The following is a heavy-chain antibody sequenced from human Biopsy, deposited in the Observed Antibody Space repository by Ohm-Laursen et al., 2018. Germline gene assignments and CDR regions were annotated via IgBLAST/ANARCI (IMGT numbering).Heavy chain of an antibody. CDR3: AREVPHYDGSGFPLAGYWYFDL. D-gene: IGHD3-22*01. CDR2: ISYSGTT. CDR1: GGSIGGGEYY. Sequence: TLSLTCTVSGGSIGGGEYYWNWIRQHPGKGLGWIGLISYSGTTFYNPSLESLLTISIDTSKNHFSLNLRSVTAADTAVYYCAREVPHYDGSGFPLAGYWYFDLWGRGTLVTVSS. V-gene: IGHV4-31*01. J-gene: IGHJ2*01.